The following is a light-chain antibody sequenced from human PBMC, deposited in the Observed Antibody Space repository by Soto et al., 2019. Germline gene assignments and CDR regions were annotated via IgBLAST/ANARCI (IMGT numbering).Light chain of an antibody. CDR1: QSVSSY. CDR2: DAS. Sequence: EIVLTQSPATLSLSPGERATLSCRTSQSVSSYLAWYQQKPGQAPRLLIYDASNRATGIPARFSGSGSGTDFTLTISSLELEDFAVYYCQQRSNWPPDTFGQGTTLEIK. J-gene: IGKJ2*01. V-gene: IGKV3-11*01. CDR3: QQRSNWPPDT.